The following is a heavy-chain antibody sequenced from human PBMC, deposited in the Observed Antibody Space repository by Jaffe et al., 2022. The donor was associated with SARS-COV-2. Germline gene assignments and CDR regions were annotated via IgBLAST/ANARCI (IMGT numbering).Heavy chain of an antibody. Sequence: QLQLQESGPGLVKPSETLSLTCTVSGGSISSSSYYWGWIRQPPGKGLEWIGSIYYSGSTYYNPSLKSRVTISVDTSKNQFSLKLSSVTAADTAVYYCARHFYVDYMGEGDYMDVWGKGTTVTVSS. CDR3: ARHFYVDYMGEGDYMDV. D-gene: IGHD3-16*01. CDR1: GGSISSSSYY. CDR2: IYYSGST. V-gene: IGHV4-39*01. J-gene: IGHJ6*03.